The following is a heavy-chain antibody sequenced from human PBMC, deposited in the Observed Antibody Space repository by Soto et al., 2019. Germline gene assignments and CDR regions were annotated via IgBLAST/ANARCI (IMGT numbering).Heavy chain of an antibody. V-gene: IGHV1-18*04. D-gene: IGHD3-22*01. J-gene: IGHJ4*02. CDR3: ARDLGWGYDSTGYSFDY. CDR1: GYTFTSYG. Sequence: QVQLVQSGAEVKKPGASVKVSCKASGYTFTSYGISWVRQAPGQGLEWMGWISVYNGNTNYAQKVQGRVTMTTEKSTSTAYMELRSLRSDDTAVYYCARDLGWGYDSTGYSFDYRGQGTLVTVSA. CDR2: ISVYNGNT.